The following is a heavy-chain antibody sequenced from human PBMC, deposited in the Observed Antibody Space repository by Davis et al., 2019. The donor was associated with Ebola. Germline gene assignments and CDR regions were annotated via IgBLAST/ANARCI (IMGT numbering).Heavy chain of an antibody. V-gene: IGHV1-18*04. CDR3: AREGGLVRGVVITWKYGMDV. CDR2: IGPYKENT. CDR1: GYTFTNYY. D-gene: IGHD3-10*01. Sequence: ASVKVSCKASGYTFTNYYMHWVRQAPGQGLEWMGWIGPYKENTFYAQKVQGRVTMTTDTSASTVYMELSSLRSEDTAVYYCAREGGLVRGVVITWKYGMDVWGQGTTVTVSS. J-gene: IGHJ6*02.